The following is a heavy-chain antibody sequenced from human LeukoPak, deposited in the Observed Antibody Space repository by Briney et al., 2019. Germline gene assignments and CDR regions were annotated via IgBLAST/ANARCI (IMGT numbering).Heavy chain of an antibody. CDR2: ISGSGAST. Sequence: GGSLRLSCAASGFTFSTYAMSWVRQAPGKGLEWVSDISGSGASTYYADSVKGRFTISRDISKNTLYLQMNNLRAEDTAVYYCAKPHSSGWSPHWFDPWGQGTLVTVSS. D-gene: IGHD6-19*01. CDR3: AKPHSSGWSPHWFDP. CDR1: GFTFSTYA. V-gene: IGHV3-23*01. J-gene: IGHJ5*02.